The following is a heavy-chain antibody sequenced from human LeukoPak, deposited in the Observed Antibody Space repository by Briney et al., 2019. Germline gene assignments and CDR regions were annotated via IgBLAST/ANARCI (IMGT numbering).Heavy chain of an antibody. CDR2: IGSSGSAK. CDR1: GFSFSNHE. Sequence: GGSLRLSCVASGFSFSNHEMNWVRRAPGKGLEWVSYIGSSGSAKYYADSVKGRFTISRDNGDNSLHLQMNSLRAEDTAVYYCARGGCCSGGTCYWLNAFDIWGQGTVVTVSS. J-gene: IGHJ3*02. CDR3: ARGGCCSGGTCYWLNAFDI. D-gene: IGHD2-15*01. V-gene: IGHV3-48*03.